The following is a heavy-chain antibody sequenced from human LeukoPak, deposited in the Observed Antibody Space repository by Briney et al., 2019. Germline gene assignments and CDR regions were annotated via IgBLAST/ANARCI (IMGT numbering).Heavy chain of an antibody. Sequence: MPSETLSLTCTVSGGSISSSSYYWGWIRQPPGKGLEWIGSIYYSGSTYYNPSLKSRVTISVDTSKNQFSLKLSSVTAADTAVYYCARQDRRITMVRGVRILDYWGQGTLVIVSS. D-gene: IGHD3-10*01. CDR3: ARQDRRITMVRGVRILDY. V-gene: IGHV4-39*01. J-gene: IGHJ4*02. CDR1: GGSISSSSYY. CDR2: IYYSGST.